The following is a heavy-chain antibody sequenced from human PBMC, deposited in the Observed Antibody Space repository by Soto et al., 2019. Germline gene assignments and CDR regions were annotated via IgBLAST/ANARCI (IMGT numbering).Heavy chain of an antibody. V-gene: IGHV3-30*18. CDR1: GFTFSSYG. Sequence: VQLVESGGGVVQPGRSLRLSCAASGFTFSSYGMHWVRQAPGKGLEWVAVISYDGSNKYYADSVKGRFTISRDNSKNTLYLQMNSLRAEDTAVYYCAKDENDYGDHQYYFDYWGQGTLVTVSS. CDR2: ISYDGSNK. CDR3: AKDENDYGDHQYYFDY. D-gene: IGHD4-17*01. J-gene: IGHJ4*02.